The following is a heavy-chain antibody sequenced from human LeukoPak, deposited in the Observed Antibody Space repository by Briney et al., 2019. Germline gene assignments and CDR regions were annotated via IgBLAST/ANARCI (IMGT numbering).Heavy chain of an antibody. J-gene: IGHJ4*02. CDR1: GFTFSSYW. CDR3: ARERGNGYDPIDY. D-gene: IGHD5-12*01. CDR2: INGDGSST. V-gene: IGHV3-74*01. Sequence: GGSLRLSCAASGFTFSSYWMHWVRQGPGKGPVWVSRINGDGSSTNYADSVKGRFTISRDNAKNTLYLQMNSLRAEDTAVYYCARERGNGYDPIDYWGQGTLVTVSS.